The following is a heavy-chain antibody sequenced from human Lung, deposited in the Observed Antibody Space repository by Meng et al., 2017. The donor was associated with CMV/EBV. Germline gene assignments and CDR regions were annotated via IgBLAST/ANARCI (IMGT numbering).Heavy chain of an antibody. CDR1: GGSISSSYY. J-gene: IGHJ4*02. CDR3: VRETGGSSSTW. CDR2: VYYTGDT. V-gene: IGHV4-39*06. Sequence: SXTLSLTCTIPGGSISSSYYWAWSRQPPEKGLEWIGSVYYTGDTYYSPSLKSRVTISIDTSKNQFHLKVNSVTDADTAVYYCVRETGGSSSTWWGQGTLVTVSS. D-gene: IGHD1-26*01.